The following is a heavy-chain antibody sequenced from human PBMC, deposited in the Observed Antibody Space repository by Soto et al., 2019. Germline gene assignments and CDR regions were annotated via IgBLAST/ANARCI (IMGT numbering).Heavy chain of an antibody. Sequence: PGGSLRLSCAASGFTFSTYTMNWVRQAPGRGLEWIAYISYDSDTIQYADSVKGRFTISRDNAKNSLYLQMNSLRDEDTAVYYCARLYYDYVWGQGTTLTVYS. CDR1: GFTFSTYT. CDR2: ISYDSDTI. V-gene: IGHV3-48*02. CDR3: ARLYYDYV. D-gene: IGHD3-3*01. J-gene: IGHJ6*02.